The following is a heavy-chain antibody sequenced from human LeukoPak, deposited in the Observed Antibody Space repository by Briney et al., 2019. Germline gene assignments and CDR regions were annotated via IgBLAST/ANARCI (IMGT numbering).Heavy chain of an antibody. CDR3: ARERIHYYDSSGYYYFDY. CDR2: IYTSGSS. CDR1: GGSIGTGSYY. V-gene: IGHV4-61*02. D-gene: IGHD3-22*01. Sequence: SETLSLTCTVSGGSIGTGSYYWSWIRQPAGKGLEWIGRIYTSGSSNYNPSLKSRVTISVDTSKNQFSLKLCSVTAADTAVYYCARERIHYYDSSGYYYFDYWGQGTLVTVSS. J-gene: IGHJ4*02.